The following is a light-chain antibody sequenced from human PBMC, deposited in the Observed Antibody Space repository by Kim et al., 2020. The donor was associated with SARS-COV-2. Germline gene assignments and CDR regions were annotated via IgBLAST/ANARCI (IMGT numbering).Light chain of an antibody. CDR2: GAS. CDR1: QGVSHY. CDR3: HQYGSSPWS. V-gene: IGKV1-5*01. J-gene: IGKJ1*01. Sequence: ASVGDRVTITCRASQGVSHYLAWYQHNPGKAPKLLVYGASSLEGGVPSRFSGSGSGTELTLTITSLQPDDFATYYCHQYGSSPWSFGQGTKVEIK.